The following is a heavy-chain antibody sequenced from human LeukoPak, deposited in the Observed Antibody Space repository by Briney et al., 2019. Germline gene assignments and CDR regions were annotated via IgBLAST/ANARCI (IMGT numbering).Heavy chain of an antibody. V-gene: IGHV3-21*01. Sequence: GGSLRLSCAASGFTFSSYSMNWVRQAPGKGLEWVSSISSSSSYIYYADSVKGRFTISRDNAKNSLYLQMNSLRAEDTAVYYCARVQRGYSYGFWFDYWGQGTLVNVSS. CDR2: ISSSSSYI. D-gene: IGHD5-18*01. J-gene: IGHJ4*02. CDR3: ARVQRGYSYGFWFDY. CDR1: GFTFSSYS.